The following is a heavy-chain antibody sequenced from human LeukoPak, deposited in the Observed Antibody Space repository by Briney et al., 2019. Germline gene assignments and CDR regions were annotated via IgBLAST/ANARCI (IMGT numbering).Heavy chain of an antibody. CDR2: ISGGGGST. Sequence: PGGSLRLSCAASGFTFSSYAMTWVRQAPGKGLEWVSAISGGGGSTYYADSMKGRFTISRDDSKSTLYLQMNSLRAEDTAVYYCAKDSSNWYYMDVWGRGTTVTVS. CDR3: AKDSSNWYYMDV. CDR1: GFTFSSYA. V-gene: IGHV3-23*01. D-gene: IGHD6-13*01. J-gene: IGHJ6*03.